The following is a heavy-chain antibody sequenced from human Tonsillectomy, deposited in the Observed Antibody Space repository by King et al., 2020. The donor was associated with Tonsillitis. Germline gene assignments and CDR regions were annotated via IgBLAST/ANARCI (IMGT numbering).Heavy chain of an antibody. CDR2: ISAYNGTT. D-gene: IGHD3-3*01. CDR3: ARDYDDFWSGSGGWFDP. J-gene: IGHJ5*02. Sequence: VQLVQSGAEVKKPGASVKVSCKASGYTFTSYGISWVRQAPGQGLEWMGWISAYNGTTNYPQKLQGRVTMTTDTSTSTAYMELRGLRSDDTAVYYCARDYDDFWSGSGGWFDPWGQGTLVTVSS. CDR1: GYTFTSYG. V-gene: IGHV1-18*01.